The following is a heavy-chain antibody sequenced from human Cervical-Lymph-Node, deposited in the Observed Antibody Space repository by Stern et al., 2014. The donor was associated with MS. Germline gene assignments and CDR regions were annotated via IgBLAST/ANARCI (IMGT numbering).Heavy chain of an antibody. CDR3: ANPLPYAN. CDR1: GDSFASYP. J-gene: IGHJ1*01. CDR2: VNPTDGRT. Sequence: VQLVESGAEVKKPGASVKVSCKASGDSFASYPIHWLRQAPGQGPVWMGIVNPTDGRTTYAQTFKGRFTMTRDTSTRTVYMELSSLRPEDTAMYFCANPLPYANWGQGTRVTVSS. V-gene: IGHV1-46*03. D-gene: IGHD4-17*01.